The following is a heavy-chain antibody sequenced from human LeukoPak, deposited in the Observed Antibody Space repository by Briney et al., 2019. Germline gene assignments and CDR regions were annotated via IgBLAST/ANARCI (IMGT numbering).Heavy chain of an antibody. CDR3: ARVREDCSSTSCRGSDYWYFDL. Sequence: SVKVSCKASGGTFSSYAISWVRQAPGQGLEWMGGIIPIFGTANYAQKFQGRVTITADESTSTAYMELSSLRSEDTAVYYCARVREDCSSTSCRGSDYWYFDLWGQGTLVTVSS. D-gene: IGHD2-2*01. V-gene: IGHV1-69*13. J-gene: IGHJ2*01. CDR1: GGTFSSYA. CDR2: IIPIFGTA.